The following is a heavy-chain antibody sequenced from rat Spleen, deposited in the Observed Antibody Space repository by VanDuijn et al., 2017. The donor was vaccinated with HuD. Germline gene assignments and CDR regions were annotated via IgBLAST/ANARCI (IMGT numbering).Heavy chain of an antibody. CDR1: GFTFSDYT. CDR3: ARLNSGYDY. J-gene: IGHJ2*01. CDR2: ISYDGSGT. D-gene: IGHD4-3*01. Sequence: EVQLVESGGGLVQPGRSLKLSCAASGFTFSDYTMAWVRQAPTKGLEWVATISYDGSGTYYRDSVKGRFTISRDNAKSTLYLQMDSLRSEDTATYYCARLNSGYDYWGQGVMVTVSS. V-gene: IGHV5-29*01.